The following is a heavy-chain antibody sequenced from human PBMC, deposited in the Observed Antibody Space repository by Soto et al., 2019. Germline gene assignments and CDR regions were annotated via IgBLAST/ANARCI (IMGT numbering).Heavy chain of an antibody. Sequence: NPGGSLGLSCAASGFTFSNAWMNWVRQAPGKGLEWVGRIKSKTDGGTTDYAAPVKGRFTISRDDSKNTLYLQMNSLKTEDTAVYYCTTDDYGDYYYYGMDVWGQGTTVTVSS. J-gene: IGHJ6*02. CDR3: TTDDYGDYYYYGMDV. V-gene: IGHV3-15*07. CDR1: GFTFSNAW. D-gene: IGHD4-17*01. CDR2: IKSKTDGGTT.